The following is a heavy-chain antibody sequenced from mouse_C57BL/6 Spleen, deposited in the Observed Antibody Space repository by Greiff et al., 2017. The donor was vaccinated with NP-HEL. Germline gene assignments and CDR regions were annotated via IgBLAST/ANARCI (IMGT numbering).Heavy chain of an antibody. CDR3: ARSYYGSSYGYFDY. CDR2: ISDGGSYT. D-gene: IGHD1-1*01. Sequence: EVQLVESGGGLVKPGGSLKLSCAASGFTFSSYAMSWVRQTPEKRLEWVATISDGGSYTYYPDNVKGRFTISRDNAKNNLYLQMSHLKSEDTAMYYCARSYYGSSYGYFDYWGQGTTLTVSS. CDR1: GFTFSSYA. J-gene: IGHJ2*01. V-gene: IGHV5-4*01.